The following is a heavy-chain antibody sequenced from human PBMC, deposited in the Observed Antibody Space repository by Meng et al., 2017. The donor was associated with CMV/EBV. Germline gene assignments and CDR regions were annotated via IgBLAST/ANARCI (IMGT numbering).Heavy chain of an antibody. V-gene: IGHV4-39*01. CDR2: IYYSGST. J-gene: IGHJ4*02. D-gene: IGHD5-12*01. CDR1: GGSISSSSYY. Sequence: GSLRLSCTVSGGSISSSSYYWGWIRQPPGKGLEWIGSIYYSGSTYYNPSLKSRVTISVDTYKNQFSLKLSSVTAADTAVYYCARRGAYSGYLNWGQGTLVTVSS. CDR3: ARRGAYSGYLN.